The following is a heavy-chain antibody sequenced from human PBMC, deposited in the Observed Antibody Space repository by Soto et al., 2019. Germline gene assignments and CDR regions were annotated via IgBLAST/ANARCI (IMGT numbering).Heavy chain of an antibody. CDR3: VSRAAWASGVRYFDY. Sequence: EVQLLESGGDLVQPGGSLRLSCAASGFTFSSYAMSWVRQAPGKGLEWVSAISGSGGNTYYADSVKGRFTISRDNSKNTLYLQMNSLRAEDTAVYYCVSRAAWASGVRYFDYWGQGTLVTVSS. V-gene: IGHV3-23*01. CDR1: GFTFSSYA. J-gene: IGHJ4*02. D-gene: IGHD6-25*01. CDR2: ISGSGGNT.